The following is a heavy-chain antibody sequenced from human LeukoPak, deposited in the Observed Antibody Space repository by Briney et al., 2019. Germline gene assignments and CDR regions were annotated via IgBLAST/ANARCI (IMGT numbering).Heavy chain of an antibody. V-gene: IGHV3-66*01. J-gene: IGHJ6*02. CDR2: IYSGGST. Sequence: TGGSLRLSCAASGFTVSSNYMSWVRQAPGKGLEWVSVIYSGGSTYYADSVKGRFTISRDNSKNTLYLQMNSLRAEDTAVYYCARDSSGYYSPYGMDVWGQGTTVTVSS. CDR3: ARDSSGYYSPYGMDV. CDR1: GFTVSSNY. D-gene: IGHD3-22*01.